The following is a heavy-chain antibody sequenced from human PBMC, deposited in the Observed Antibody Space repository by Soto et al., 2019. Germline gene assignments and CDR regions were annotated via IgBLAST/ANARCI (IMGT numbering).Heavy chain of an antibody. Sequence: SETLSLTCTVSGGSISSSSYYWGWIRQPPGKGLDWIGSIYYSGSTYYNPSLKSRVTISVDTSKNQFSLKLSSVTAADTAVYYRASQPYCSSTSCYPFSNWFDPWGQGTLVTVSS. CDR3: ASQPYCSSTSCYPFSNWFDP. CDR2: IYYSGST. D-gene: IGHD2-2*01. J-gene: IGHJ5*02. V-gene: IGHV4-39*01. CDR1: GGSISSSSYY.